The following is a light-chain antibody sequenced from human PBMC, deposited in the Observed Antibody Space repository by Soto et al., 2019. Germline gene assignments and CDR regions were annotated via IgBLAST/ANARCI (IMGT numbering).Light chain of an antibody. J-gene: IGLJ3*02. CDR2: LNSDGSH. CDR3: QTWGTGTLV. V-gene: IGLV4-69*01. Sequence: QLVLTQSPSASASLGASVKLTCTLSSGHSSYAIAWHQQQPEKGPRYLMKLNSDGSHSKGDGIPDRFSGSSSGAERYLTIPSLQSEDEADYYCQTWGTGTLVFGGGTKVTVL. CDR1: SGHSSYA.